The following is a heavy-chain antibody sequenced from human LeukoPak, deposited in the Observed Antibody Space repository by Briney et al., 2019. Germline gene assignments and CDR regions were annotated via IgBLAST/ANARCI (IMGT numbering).Heavy chain of an antibody. D-gene: IGHD5-12*01. CDR2: IRSSSSYI. CDR1: SFTVSIDR. CDR3: ARDRHSGYDRVGY. Sequence: GRSLRLSCAASSFTVSIDRMNSVRQAPGNWLEWVSSIRSSSSYIYYADSVKGRFTISRDNAKNSLYLQMNSLRAEDTAVYYCARDRHSGYDRVGYWGQGTLVTVSS. V-gene: IGHV3-21*01. J-gene: IGHJ4*02.